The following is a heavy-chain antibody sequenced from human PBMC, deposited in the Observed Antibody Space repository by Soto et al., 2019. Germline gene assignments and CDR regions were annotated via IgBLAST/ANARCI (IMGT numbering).Heavy chain of an antibody. D-gene: IGHD6-19*01. CDR1: GFTFSTYP. V-gene: IGHV3-33*01. CDR2: IWYDGSNR. J-gene: IGHJ4*02. CDR3: ARGRKQGSGWYLDY. Sequence: QVQLVESGGAVVQPGRSLRLSCAASGFTFSTYPMHWVRQAPGKGLEWVAVIWYDGSNRDYADSVKGQFTISRDNSKNTLYLQMNSLRAEDTAVYYCARGRKQGSGWYLDYWGQGTLVAVSS.